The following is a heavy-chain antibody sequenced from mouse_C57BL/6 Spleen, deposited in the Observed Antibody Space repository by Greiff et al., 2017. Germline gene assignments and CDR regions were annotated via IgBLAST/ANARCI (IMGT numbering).Heavy chain of an antibody. Sequence: VQLQQPGAELVMPGASVKLSCKASGYTFTSYWMHWVKQRPGQGLEWIGEIDPSDSYTNYNQKFKGKSTLTVDKSSSTASRQLSSLTSEDAAVYYCASYYDYGGAYLDYGGQGTTLTVSS. CDR3: ASYYDYGGAYLDY. V-gene: IGHV1-69*01. CDR2: IDPSDSYT. D-gene: IGHD2-4*01. J-gene: IGHJ2*01. CDR1: GYTFTSYW.